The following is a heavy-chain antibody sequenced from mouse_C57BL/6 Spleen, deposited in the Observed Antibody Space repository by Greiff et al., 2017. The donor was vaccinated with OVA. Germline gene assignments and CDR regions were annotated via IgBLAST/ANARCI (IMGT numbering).Heavy chain of an antibody. CDR2: IYPGDGDT. J-gene: IGHJ1*03. Sequence: VQVVESGAELVKPGASVKISCKASGYAFSSYWMNWVKQRPGQGLEWIGQIYPGDGDTNYNGKFKGKATLTADKSSSTAYMQLSSLTSEDSAVYFCARQELGPWYFDVWGTGTTVTVSS. CDR3: ARQELGPWYFDV. V-gene: IGHV1-80*01. CDR1: GYAFSSYW. D-gene: IGHD4-1*01.